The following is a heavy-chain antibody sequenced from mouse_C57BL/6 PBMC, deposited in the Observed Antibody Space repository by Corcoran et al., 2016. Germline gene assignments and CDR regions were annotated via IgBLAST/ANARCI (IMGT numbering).Heavy chain of an antibody. J-gene: IGHJ4*01. D-gene: IGHD2-1*01. CDR3: ARYGNYVDYAMDY. V-gene: IGHV9-3*01. CDR1: GYTFTTYG. CDR2: INTYSGVP. Sequence: QIQLVQSGPELKKPGETVKISCKASGYTFTTYGMSWVKQAPGKGLKWMGWINTYSGVPTYADDFKGRFAFSLETSASTAYLQINNLKNEYTATYFCARYGNYVDYAMDYWGQGTSVTVSS.